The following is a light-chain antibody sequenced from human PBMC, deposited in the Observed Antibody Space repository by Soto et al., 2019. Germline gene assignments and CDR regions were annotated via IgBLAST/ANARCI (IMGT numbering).Light chain of an antibody. V-gene: IGKV3-15*01. CDR1: QSVSSN. J-gene: IGKJ1*01. CDR2: SAS. CDR3: HQYHNWPQT. Sequence: EIVMTQSPATLSVSPGERATLSCRASQSVSSNLAWYQQEPGQAPRLLIYSASTRATGIPASFSGSGSGTEFTLTISSLQSGDFAVYYCHQYHNWPQTFGQGTRVEIK.